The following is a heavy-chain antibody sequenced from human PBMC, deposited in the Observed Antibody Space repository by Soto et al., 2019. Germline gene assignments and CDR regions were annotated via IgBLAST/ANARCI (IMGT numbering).Heavy chain of an antibody. CDR3: ARSGADIVAPEYYYYHMDV. V-gene: IGHV1-69*02. CDR1: GGTFSSYT. CDR2: IIPILGIA. J-gene: IGHJ6*03. D-gene: IGHD5-12*01. Sequence: SVKVSCKASGGTFSSYTISWVRQAPGQGLEWMGRIIPILGIANYAQKFQGRVTITADKSTSTAYMELSSLRSEDTAVYYCARSGADIVAPEYYYYHMDVWGKGTTVTVSS.